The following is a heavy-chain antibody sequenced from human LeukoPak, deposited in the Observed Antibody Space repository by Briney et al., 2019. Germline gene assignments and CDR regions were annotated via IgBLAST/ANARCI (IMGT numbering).Heavy chain of an antibody. J-gene: IGHJ6*03. Sequence: GGSLRLSCAASGFTFSNAWMSWVRQAPGKGLEWVGRIKSKTDGGTTDYAAPVKGRFTISRDDSKNTLYLQMNSLKTEDTAVYYCTTDVVGATKDYYYYMDVWGKGTTVTVSS. CDR3: TTDVVGATKDYYYYMDV. D-gene: IGHD1-26*01. V-gene: IGHV3-15*01. CDR2: IKSKTDGGTT. CDR1: GFTFSNAW.